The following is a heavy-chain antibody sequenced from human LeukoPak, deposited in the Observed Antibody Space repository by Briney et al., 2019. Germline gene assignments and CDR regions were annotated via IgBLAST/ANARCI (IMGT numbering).Heavy chain of an antibody. CDR2: INHSGST. D-gene: IGHD2-2*01. CDR3: ARHLGCSSTSCYWAFDY. CDR1: GGSFSGYY. J-gene: IGHJ4*02. V-gene: IGHV4-34*01. Sequence: SETLSLTCAVYGGSFSGYYWSWIRQPPGKGLEWIGEINHSGSTNYNPSLKGRVTISVDTSKNQFSLKLSSVTAADTAVYYCARHLGCSSTSCYWAFDYWGQGTLVTVSS.